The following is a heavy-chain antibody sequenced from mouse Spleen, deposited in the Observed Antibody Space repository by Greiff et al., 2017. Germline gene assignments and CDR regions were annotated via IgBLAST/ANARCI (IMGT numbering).Heavy chain of an antibody. V-gene: IGHV5-9-3*01. CDR1: GFTFSSYA. CDR3: TRAPYYYGSSYTYFDV. J-gene: IGHJ1*01. D-gene: IGHD1-1*01. Sequence: EVKLMESGGGLVKPGGSLKLSCAASGFTFSSYAMSWVRQTPEKRLEWVATISSGGSYTYYPDSVKGRFTISRDNAKNTLYLQMSSLRSEDTAMYYCTRAPYYYGSSYTYFDVWGAGTTVTVSS. CDR2: ISSGGSYT.